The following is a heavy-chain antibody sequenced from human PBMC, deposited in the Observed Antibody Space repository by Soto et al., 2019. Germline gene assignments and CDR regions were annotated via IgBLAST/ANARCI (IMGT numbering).Heavy chain of an antibody. CDR1: GYTFTSYG. J-gene: IGHJ5*02. CDR2: ISAYNGNT. V-gene: IGHV1-18*04. Sequence: QVQLVQSGAEVKKPGASVKVSCKASGYTFTSYGINWVRQAPGQGLEWMGWISAYNGNTNYAQKLQGRVTMTTDTSTIRAYMELRSLGYDDTAVYYCASRGYQTDDWFDPWGQGTLVTVSS. CDR3: ASRGYQTDDWFDP. D-gene: IGHD6-25*01.